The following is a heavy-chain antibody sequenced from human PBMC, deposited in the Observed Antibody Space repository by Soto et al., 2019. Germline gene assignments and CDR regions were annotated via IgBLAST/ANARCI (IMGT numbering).Heavy chain of an antibody. V-gene: IGHV3-30-3*01. CDR2: ISYDGSNK. Sequence: QVQLVESGGGVVQPGRSLRLSCAASGFTFSSYAMHWVRQAPGKGLEWVAVISYDGSNKYYADSVKGRFTISRDNSKNTLYLQMNSLRAEDTAVYYCARDGGSTVVMTTRAPGWYFDLWGRGTLVTVSS. CDR3: ARDGGSTVVMTTRAPGWYFDL. J-gene: IGHJ2*01. D-gene: IGHD4-17*01. CDR1: GFTFSSYA.